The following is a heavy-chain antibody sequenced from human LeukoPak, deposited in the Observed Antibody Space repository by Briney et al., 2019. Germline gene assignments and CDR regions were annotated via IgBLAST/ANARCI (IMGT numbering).Heavy chain of an antibody. CDR2: INPNSGGT. CDR3: ARGDHYDVLTGFQTPSHLSDY. Sequence: ASVKVSCKASGYTFIGYHIHWVRQAPGQGLEWMGWINPNSGGTNYAQKFQGRVTMTRDTSISTAYMELSRLRSDDTAVYYCARGDHYDVLTGFQTPSHLSDYWGQGTLVTVSS. CDR1: GYTFIGYH. V-gene: IGHV1-2*02. J-gene: IGHJ4*02. D-gene: IGHD3-9*01.